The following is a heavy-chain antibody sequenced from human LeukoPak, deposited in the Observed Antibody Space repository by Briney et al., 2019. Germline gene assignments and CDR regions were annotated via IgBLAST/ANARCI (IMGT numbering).Heavy chain of an antibody. CDR1: ALSFYDYA. CDR3: AKGSEYGDISFAFDI. D-gene: IGHD4-17*01. CDR2: IIWNGGSI. V-gene: IGHV3-9*01. Sequence: ALRRSSAASALSFYDYAVHWFRRAPGKGLEWVSGIIWNGGSIGYSDSVKGRFTISRDNAKNSMYLQMNSLRAEDTALYYCAKGSEYGDISFAFDIWGQGTMVTVSS. J-gene: IGHJ3*02.